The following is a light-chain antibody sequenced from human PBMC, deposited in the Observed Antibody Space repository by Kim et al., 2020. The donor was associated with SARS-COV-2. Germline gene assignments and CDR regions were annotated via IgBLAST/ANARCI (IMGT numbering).Light chain of an antibody. CDR2: DVS. CDR3: SSYTSSYTRV. V-gene: IGLV2-14*03. J-gene: IGLJ1*01. CDR1: SSDVGGYNY. Sequence: GQSITISCTRTSSDVGGYNYVSWYQQHPGKAPKLMIYDVSNRPSGVSNRFSGSKSGNTASLTISGLQAEDEADYYCSSYTSSYTRVFGTGTKVTVL.